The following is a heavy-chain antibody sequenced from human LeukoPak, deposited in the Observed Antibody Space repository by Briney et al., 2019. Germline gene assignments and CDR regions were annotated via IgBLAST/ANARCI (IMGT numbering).Heavy chain of an antibody. J-gene: IGHJ4*02. D-gene: IGHD3-22*01. V-gene: IGHV4-59*12. CDR3: ARIANDYYDSSGIKYYFDY. CDR1: GCAISSNY. CDR2: IYNSGST. Sequence: SSETLSPTCTVSGCAISSNYWSWIRQPPGKGLGWIGYIYNSGSTNYNPSLKSRVTIIVDTSNNQFSLKLDSVTGAETAVYYCARIANDYYDSSGIKYYFDYWGQGTLVTVSS.